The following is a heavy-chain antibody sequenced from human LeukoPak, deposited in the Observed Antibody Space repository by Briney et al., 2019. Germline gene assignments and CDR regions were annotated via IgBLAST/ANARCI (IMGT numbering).Heavy chain of an antibody. CDR1: GFTFDDYG. CDR2: ISYDGSNK. Sequence: GGSLRLSCVASGFTFDDYGISWVRQAPGKGLEWVAVISYDGSNKYYADSVKGRFTISRDNSKNTLYLQMNSLRAEDTAVYYCANLQGLIRQQLVLGAFDIWGQGTMVTVSS. D-gene: IGHD6-13*01. CDR3: ANLQGLIRQQLVLGAFDI. J-gene: IGHJ3*02. V-gene: IGHV3-30*18.